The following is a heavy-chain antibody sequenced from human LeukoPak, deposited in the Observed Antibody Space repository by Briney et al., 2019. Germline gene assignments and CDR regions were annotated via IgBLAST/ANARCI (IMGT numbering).Heavy chain of an antibody. V-gene: IGHV3-23*01. CDR3: AKGSYYDSSGSFYFDY. Sequence: GGSLRLSCAASGFTFSSYAMSWVRQAPGKGLEWVSVISGGGDSTYYADSVKGRLTISRDNSKNTLYLQINSLRAEDTAVYYCAKGSYYDSSGSFYFDYWGQGTLVTVSS. CDR2: ISGGGDST. CDR1: GFTFSSYA. D-gene: IGHD3-22*01. J-gene: IGHJ4*02.